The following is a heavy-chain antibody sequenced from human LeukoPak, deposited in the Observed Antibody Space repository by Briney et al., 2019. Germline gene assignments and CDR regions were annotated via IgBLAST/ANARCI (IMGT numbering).Heavy chain of an antibody. Sequence: SETLSLTCTVSGGSISSGGYYWSWVRQHPGKGLEWIGYIYYSGSTYYNPSLKSRVTISVDTSKNQFSLKLSSVTAADTAVYYCAGRDCSGGGCYGYYWDQGTLVTVSS. D-gene: IGHD2-15*01. J-gene: IGHJ4*02. V-gene: IGHV4-31*03. CDR1: GGSISSGGYY. CDR2: IYYSGST. CDR3: AGRDCSGGGCYGYY.